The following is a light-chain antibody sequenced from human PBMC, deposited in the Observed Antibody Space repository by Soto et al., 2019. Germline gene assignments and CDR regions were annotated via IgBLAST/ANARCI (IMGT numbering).Light chain of an antibody. CDR2: DVS. V-gene: IGLV2-14*01. CDR3: SSYTSSRDYV. Sequence: ALTQPASVSGSPGQSITISCTGTSSDVGGYNYVSWYQQHPGKAPKLMIYDVSNRPSGVSNRFSGSKSGNTASLTISGLQAEDEADYYCSSYTSSRDYVFGTGTKVTVL. J-gene: IGLJ1*01. CDR1: SSDVGGYNY.